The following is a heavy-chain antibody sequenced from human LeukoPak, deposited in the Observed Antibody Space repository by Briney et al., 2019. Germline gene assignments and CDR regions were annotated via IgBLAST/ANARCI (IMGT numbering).Heavy chain of an antibody. V-gene: IGHV3-23*01. CDR3: AKAAAGPDAFDI. Sequence: GGSLRLSCAASGFTFSSYAMTWVRQAPGKGLEWVSAIIGSGGSTYYADSVKGRFTISRDNSKNTLYLQMNSLRAEDTAVYYCAKAAAGPDAFDIWGQGTMVTVSS. J-gene: IGHJ3*02. CDR1: GFTFSSYA. CDR2: IIGSGGST. D-gene: IGHD6-13*01.